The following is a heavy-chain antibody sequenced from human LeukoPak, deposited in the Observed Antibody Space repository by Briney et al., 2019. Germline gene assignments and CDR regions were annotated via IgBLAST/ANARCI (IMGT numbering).Heavy chain of an antibody. J-gene: IGHJ4*02. D-gene: IGHD3-22*01. CDR1: GGSFSGYY. Sequence: SKTLSLTCAVYGGSFSGYYWSWIRQPPGKGLEWIGYIYYRGSTYYNPSLKRRVTIPLDTSKNQFSLKLRAVTAADTAVFYCARVYYDSRNFDYWGQGTLVTVSS. CDR2: IYYRGST. CDR3: ARVYYDSRNFDY. V-gene: IGHV4-30-4*08.